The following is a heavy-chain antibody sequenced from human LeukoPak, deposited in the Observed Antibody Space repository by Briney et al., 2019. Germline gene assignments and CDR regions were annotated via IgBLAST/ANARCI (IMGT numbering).Heavy chain of an antibody. D-gene: IGHD5-24*01. CDR1: GFTFSYYW. J-gene: IGHJ4*02. CDR2: IKQDGTEI. V-gene: IGHV3-7*03. Sequence: GGSLRLSCAASGFTFSYYWMSWVRQAPGKGLEWVANIKQDGTEIYYVDSVKGRFTISRDSAKNSLYLQMDSLRAKDTAVYYCARENGYKVFDYWGQGTLVTVSS. CDR3: ARENGYKVFDY.